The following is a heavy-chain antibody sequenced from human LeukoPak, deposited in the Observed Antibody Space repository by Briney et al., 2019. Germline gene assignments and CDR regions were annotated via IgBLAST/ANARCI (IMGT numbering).Heavy chain of an antibody. V-gene: IGHV3-11*01. CDR2: ISSNGSNT. D-gene: IGHD1-26*01. J-gene: IGHJ3*02. CDR1: GFTFSDYY. CDR3: ARVDNGGYSYAFDI. Sequence: PGGSLRLSYEASGFTFSDYYMSWIRQAPGKGLEWVSYISSNGSNTYYADSVKGRLTISRDNAKNSLYLQLNSLRAEDTAVYYCARVDNGGYSYAFDIWCQGTIVTVSS.